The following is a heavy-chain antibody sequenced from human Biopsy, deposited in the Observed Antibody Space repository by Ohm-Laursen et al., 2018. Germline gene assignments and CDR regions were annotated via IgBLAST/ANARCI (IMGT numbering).Heavy chain of an antibody. V-gene: IGHV4-59*01. J-gene: IGHJ4*02. D-gene: IGHD3-22*01. CDR3: ARGGRYYYDSPDN. Sequence: SEALSLTCSISGGSLRDPISIYYWNWIRLSPDKGLEWIGSVYYTGTTNYNPSLKSRVTISVDTSKNQFSLKLYSVTAADTAVYYCARGGRYYYDSPDNWGQGTLVIVSS. CDR1: GGSLRDPISIYY. CDR2: VYYTGTT.